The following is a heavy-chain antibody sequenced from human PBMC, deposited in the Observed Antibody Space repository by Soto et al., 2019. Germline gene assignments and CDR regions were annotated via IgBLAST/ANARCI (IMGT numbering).Heavy chain of an antibody. Sequence: SETLSLTCTVSGGSISSGDYYWSWIRQPPGKGLEWIGYIYYSGSTYYNPSLKSRVTISVDTSKNQLSLKLSSVTAADTAVYYCAKLLHRSLVWFDPWGQGTLVTVSS. CDR3: AKLLHRSLVWFDP. CDR2: IYYSGST. V-gene: IGHV4-30-4*01. J-gene: IGHJ5*02. CDR1: GGSISSGDYY. D-gene: IGHD3-22*01.